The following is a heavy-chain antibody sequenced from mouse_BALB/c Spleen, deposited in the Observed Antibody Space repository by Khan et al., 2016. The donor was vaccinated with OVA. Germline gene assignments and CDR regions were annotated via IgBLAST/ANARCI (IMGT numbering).Heavy chain of an antibody. J-gene: IGHJ4*01. D-gene: IGHD1-2*01. CDR1: GFTFSTYG. Sequence: VQGVESGGDLVKPGGSLKLSCAASGFTFSTYGMSWVRQTPDKRLEWVATISSGGHFTYFPDSVRGRFTISRDNAKNTLYLQMSRLKSEDTAMYYCARSITTAKGYYYAMDYWGQGTSVTVSS. CDR2: ISSGGHFT. V-gene: IGHV5-6*01. CDR3: ARSITTAKGYYYAMDY.